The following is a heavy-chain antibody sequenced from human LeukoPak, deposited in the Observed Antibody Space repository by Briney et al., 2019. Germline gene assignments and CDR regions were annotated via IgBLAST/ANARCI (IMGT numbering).Heavy chain of an antibody. CDR3: ARGPEDYGDYVWGSYYYYMDV. Sequence: ASVKVSCKSSGGTFSNHAISWVRQAPGQGLEWMGGIISMFGTTNYAQKFQGRVTMTRNTSISTAYMELSSLRSEDTAVYYCARGPEDYGDYVWGSYYYYMDVWGKGTTVTISS. J-gene: IGHJ6*03. CDR1: GGTFSNHA. D-gene: IGHD4-17*01. V-gene: IGHV1-69*05. CDR2: IISMFGTT.